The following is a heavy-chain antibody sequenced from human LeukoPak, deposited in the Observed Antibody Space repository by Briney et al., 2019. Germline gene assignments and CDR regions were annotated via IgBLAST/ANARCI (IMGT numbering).Heavy chain of an antibody. D-gene: IGHD2-2*01. CDR2: ISAYNGNT. CDR3: ATVTPAVVFDY. CDR1: GYTFTSYG. Sequence: ASVKVSCKASGYTFTSYGISWVRQAPGQGLEWMGWISAYNGNTNYAQKLQGRVTMTTDTSTSTAYMELSSLRSEDTAVYYCATVTPAVVFDYWGQGTLVTVSS. J-gene: IGHJ4*02. V-gene: IGHV1-18*04.